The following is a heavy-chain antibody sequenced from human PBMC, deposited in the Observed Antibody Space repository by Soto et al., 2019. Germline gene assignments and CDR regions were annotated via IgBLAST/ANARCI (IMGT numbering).Heavy chain of an antibody. CDR1: GGSISSSGYS. D-gene: IGHD5-12*01. V-gene: IGHV4-30-2*01. CDR2: IYHSGST. Sequence: QLQLQESGSGLVKPSQTLSLTCAVSGGSISSSGYSWRWIRQLPGKGLEWIGYIYHSGSTYYNPSLKSRVTISVDRSKNQFSLKLSSVTAADTAVYYCAAGGGLPRYYWGQGTLVTVSS. CDR3: AAGGGLPRYY. J-gene: IGHJ4*02.